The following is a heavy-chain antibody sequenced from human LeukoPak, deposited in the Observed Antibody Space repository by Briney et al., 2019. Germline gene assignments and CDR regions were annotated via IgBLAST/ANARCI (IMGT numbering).Heavy chain of an antibody. Sequence: SETLSLTCTVSGGSISSHYWSWIRQPPGKGLEWIGYIYYSGSTNYNPSLKSRVTISVDTSKNQFSLKLSFVTAADTAVYYCARGGYCSSTSCYSFDYWGQGTLVTVSS. CDR2: IYYSGST. D-gene: IGHD2-2*02. CDR1: GGSISSHY. J-gene: IGHJ4*02. CDR3: ARGGYCSSTSCYSFDY. V-gene: IGHV4-59*11.